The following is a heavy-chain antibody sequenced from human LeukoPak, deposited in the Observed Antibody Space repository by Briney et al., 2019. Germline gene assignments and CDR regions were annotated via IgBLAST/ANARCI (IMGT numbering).Heavy chain of an antibody. D-gene: IGHD3-10*01. CDR2: IYTSGST. V-gene: IGHV4-4*07. CDR3: ARAPPSMVRGVSDAFDI. Sequence: SETLSLTCTVSGGSISSYYWSWLRQPAGKGLDWIGRIYTSGSTNYNPSLKSRVTMSVGTSKNQSSLKLSSVTAADTAVYYCARAPPSMVRGVSDAFDIWGQGTMVTVSS. CDR1: GGSISSYY. J-gene: IGHJ3*02.